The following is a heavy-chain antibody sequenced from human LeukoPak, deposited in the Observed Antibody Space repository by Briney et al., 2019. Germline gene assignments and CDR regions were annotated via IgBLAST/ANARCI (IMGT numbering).Heavy chain of an antibody. J-gene: IGHJ3*02. Sequence: GRSLRLSCAASGFTFSSYGMHWVRQAPGKGLEWVSAISGSGGSTYYADSVKGRFTISRDNSKNTLYLQMNSLRVEDTAVYYCAKDYCSSTSCHGGDAFAIWGQGTMVTVSP. CDR2: ISGSGGST. V-gene: IGHV3-23*01. CDR1: GFTFSSYG. D-gene: IGHD2-2*01. CDR3: AKDYCSSTSCHGGDAFAI.